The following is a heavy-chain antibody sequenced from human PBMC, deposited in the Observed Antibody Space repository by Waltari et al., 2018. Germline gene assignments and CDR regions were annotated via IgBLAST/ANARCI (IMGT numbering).Heavy chain of an antibody. J-gene: IGHJ4*02. Sequence: QVRLPQWGVGLLKPSETLSLTCAAYGGSFSGYHWGWFRQPPGKGLEWIGEISHSGGTNYNPSLMSRVTISVDTSKNQFSLKLSSVTAADTAVYYCARDSGYCSGGSCYHGYFDYWGQGTPVTVSS. V-gene: IGHV4-34*01. D-gene: IGHD2-15*01. CDR2: ISHSGGT. CDR3: ARDSGYCSGGSCYHGYFDY. CDR1: GGSFSGYH.